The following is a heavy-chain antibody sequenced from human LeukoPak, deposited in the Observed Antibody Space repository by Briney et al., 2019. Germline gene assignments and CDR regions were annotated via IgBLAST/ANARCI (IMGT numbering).Heavy chain of an antibody. D-gene: IGHD6-13*01. J-gene: IGHJ4*02. Sequence: SETLSLTCTVSGGSISSYYWSWIRQPPGKGLEWIGYIYYSGSTNYNPSLKSRVTISVDTSKNQFSLELSSVTAADTAVYYCARQIAAAGTRHIDYWGQGTLVTVSS. V-gene: IGHV4-59*08. CDR1: GGSISSYY. CDR2: IYYSGST. CDR3: ARQIAAAGTRHIDY.